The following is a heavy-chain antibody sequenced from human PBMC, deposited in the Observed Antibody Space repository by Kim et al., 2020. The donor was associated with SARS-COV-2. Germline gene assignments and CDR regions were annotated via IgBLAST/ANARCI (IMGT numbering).Heavy chain of an antibody. CDR2: INPNSGGT. CDR3: ARDFHLDGDYEPYYYYGMDV. J-gene: IGHJ6*02. Sequence: ASVKVSCKASGYTFTGYYMHWVRQAPGQGLEWMGRINPNSGGTNYAQKFQGRVTMTRDTSISTAYMELSRLRSDDTAVYYCARDFHLDGDYEPYYYYGMDVWGQGTTVTVSS. CDR1: GYTFTGYY. V-gene: IGHV1-2*06. D-gene: IGHD4-17*01.